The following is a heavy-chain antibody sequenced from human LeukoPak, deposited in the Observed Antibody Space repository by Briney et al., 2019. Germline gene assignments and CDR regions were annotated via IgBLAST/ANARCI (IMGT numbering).Heavy chain of an antibody. D-gene: IGHD7-27*01. CDR3: ARGGDLANWGTYFDY. CDR1: GFTFSSYS. J-gene: IGHJ4*02. CDR2: ISSSSSYI. V-gene: IGHV3-21*01. Sequence: PGGSLRLSCAASGFTFSSYSMNWVRQAPGKGLEWVSSISSSSSYIYYADSVKGRFTISRDNAKNSLYLQMNSLRAEDTAVYYCARGGDLANWGTYFDYWGQGTLVTVSS.